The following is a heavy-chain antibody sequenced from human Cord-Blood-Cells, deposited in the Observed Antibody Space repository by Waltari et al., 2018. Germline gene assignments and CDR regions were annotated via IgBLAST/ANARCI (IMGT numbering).Heavy chain of an antibody. V-gene: IGHV1-69*02. CDR2: IIPILGIA. CDR3: ASNYYDSSGYYYARFDY. D-gene: IGHD3-22*01. CDR1: GGTFSSYT. J-gene: IGHJ4*02. Sequence: QVQLVQSGAEVKKPGSSVKVSCKASGGTFSSYTISWVRQAPGQGLDWMGRIIPILGIANYAQKFQGRVTITADKSTSTAYMELSSLRSEDTAVYYCASNYYDSSGYYYARFDYWGQGTLVTVSS.